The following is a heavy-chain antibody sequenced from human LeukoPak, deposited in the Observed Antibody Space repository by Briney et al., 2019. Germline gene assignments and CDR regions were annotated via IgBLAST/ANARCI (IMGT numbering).Heavy chain of an antibody. CDR1: PFVFSGSR. Sequence: PGGSLRLSCVASPFVFSGSRLNWVRQAPGKGLEWVSSISWGGNAKHYADPVKGRFTISRDNAKNSLYLPMDSLRVEDTAVYFCAADSEFDIPASFDLWGQGTLVTVSS. CDR3: AADSEFDIPASFDL. V-gene: IGHV3-21*01. J-gene: IGHJ4*02. D-gene: IGHD2-21*01. CDR2: ISWGGNAK.